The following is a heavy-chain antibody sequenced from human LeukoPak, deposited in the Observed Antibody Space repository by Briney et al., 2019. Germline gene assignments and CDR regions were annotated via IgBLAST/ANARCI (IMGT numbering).Heavy chain of an antibody. J-gene: IGHJ4*02. D-gene: IGHD1-14*01. V-gene: IGHV3-33*01. CDR3: ARDSGRYFDY. CDR2: IWYDGSNK. Sequence: PGRSLRLSCAASGFTFSSYGMHWVRQAPGKGLERVALIWYDGSNKYYADSVEGRFTISRDNSKNTLYLRMNSLRAEDAAVYYCARDSGRYFDYWGQGTLVTVSS. CDR1: GFTFSSYG.